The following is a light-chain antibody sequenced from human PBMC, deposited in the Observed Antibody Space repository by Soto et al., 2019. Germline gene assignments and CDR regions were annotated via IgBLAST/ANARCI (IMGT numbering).Light chain of an antibody. Sequence: QSALTQPASVSGSAGQLITISCTGTDSDVGGYNYVSWYQHHPGKAPKLMIYEVTNRPTGVSNRFSGSKSGNTASLTISGLQAEDEADYYCSSYTTSNTFDVFGTGTKVTVL. CDR3: SSYTTSNTFDV. CDR1: DSDVGGYNY. J-gene: IGLJ1*01. CDR2: EVT. V-gene: IGLV2-14*01.